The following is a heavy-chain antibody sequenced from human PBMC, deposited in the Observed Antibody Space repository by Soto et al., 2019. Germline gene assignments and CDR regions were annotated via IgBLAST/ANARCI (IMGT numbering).Heavy chain of an antibody. V-gene: IGHV3-15*07. D-gene: IGHD3-3*01. CDR3: NTALRYYDFWSGYYRGDY. Sequence: GSLKLACAASGXTFSNAWMYWVRRAPGRGLEGVGLIKGKTDGGTTDYAAPVKGGFAISRDDSKNTLYLQMNSLETEDTAVYYCNTALRYYDFWSGYYRGDYWGQGTLGTVS. CDR2: IKGKTDGGTT. CDR1: GXTFSNAW. J-gene: IGHJ4*02.